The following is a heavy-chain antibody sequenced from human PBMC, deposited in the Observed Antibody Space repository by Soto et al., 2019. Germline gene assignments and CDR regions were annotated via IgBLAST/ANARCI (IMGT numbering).Heavy chain of an antibody. CDR2: IDPSDSYT. D-gene: IGHD3-9*01. Sequence: HGESLKISCKGSGYSFTSYWISWVRQMPGKGLEWMGRIDPSDSYTNYSPSFQGHVTISADKSISTAYLQWSSLRASDTAMYYCATTRNYDILTGTYYYYYYGMDVWGQGTTVTVSS. V-gene: IGHV5-10-1*01. J-gene: IGHJ6*02. CDR1: GYSFTSYW. CDR3: ATTRNYDILTGTYYYYYYGMDV.